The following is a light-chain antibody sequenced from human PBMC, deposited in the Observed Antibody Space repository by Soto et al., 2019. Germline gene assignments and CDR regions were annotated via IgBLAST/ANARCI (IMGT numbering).Light chain of an antibody. J-gene: IGKJ5*01. V-gene: IGKV3-15*01. Sequence: EIMMTQSPATLSVSPGERATLSCRASQSVSNNLAWYQQKPGQAPRLLIYYASTRATGIPARFSGSGSGTDFTLTLSSLQSEDFALYYCQQYNNWPPITFGQGTRLEIK. CDR3: QQYNNWPPIT. CDR1: QSVSNN. CDR2: YAS.